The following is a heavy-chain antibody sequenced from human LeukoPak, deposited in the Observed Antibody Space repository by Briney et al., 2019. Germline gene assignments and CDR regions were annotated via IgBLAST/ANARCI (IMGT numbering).Heavy chain of an antibody. V-gene: IGHV3-9*01. CDR2: ISRDSANI. CDR1: GFTFDDYV. CDR3: ARDFCTGCNCYFYGMDV. Sequence: PGGSLRLSCAASGFTFDDYVMHWVRQAPGRGLEWVSGISRDSANIGYADSVKGRFTISRDNAKNSLYLQMNSLTTEDTALYYCARDFCTGCNCYFYGMDVWGRGTTVTVSS. D-gene: IGHD2-2*01. J-gene: IGHJ6*02.